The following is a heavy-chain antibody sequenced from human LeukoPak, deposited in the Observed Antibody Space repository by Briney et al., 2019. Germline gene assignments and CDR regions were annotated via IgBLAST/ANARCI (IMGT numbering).Heavy chain of an antibody. V-gene: IGHV3-21*01. CDR3: AREGDISAFDI. J-gene: IGHJ3*02. D-gene: IGHD2-15*01. Sequence: GGSLRLSCAASGFTFSTYSMNWVRQSPGKGLEWVSSISSSSTDIYYTDSVKGRFTISRDNTKNSLYLQMNSLRAEDTAVYYCAREGDISAFDIWGQGTMVTVPS. CDR1: GFTFSTYS. CDR2: ISSSSTDI.